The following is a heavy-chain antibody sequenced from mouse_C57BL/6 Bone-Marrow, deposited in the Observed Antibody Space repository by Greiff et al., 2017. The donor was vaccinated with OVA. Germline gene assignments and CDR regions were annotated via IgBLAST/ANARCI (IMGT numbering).Heavy chain of an antibody. V-gene: IGHV1-15*01. CDR2: IDPETGGT. CDR3: THSNYRVYYYAMDY. CDR1: GYTFTDYE. D-gene: IGHD2-5*01. Sequence: QVHVKQSGAELVRPGASVTLSCKASGYTFTDYEMHWVKQTPVHGLEWIGAIDPETGGTAYNQKFKGKAILTADKSSSTAYMELRSLTSEDSAVYYCTHSNYRVYYYAMDYWGQGTSVTVSS. J-gene: IGHJ4*01.